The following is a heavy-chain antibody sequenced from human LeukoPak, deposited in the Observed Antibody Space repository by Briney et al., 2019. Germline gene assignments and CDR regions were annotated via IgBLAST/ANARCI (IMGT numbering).Heavy chain of an antibody. Sequence: GGSLRLSCAASGSTFSDYYMSWIRQAPGKGLEWVSYISSSGSTIYYADSVKGRFTISRDNAKNSLYLQMYSPRAEDTAVYYCARDEGGYSSSWRPIDYWGQGTLVTVSS. J-gene: IGHJ4*02. CDR3: ARDEGGYSSSWRPIDY. CDR2: ISSSGSTI. D-gene: IGHD6-13*01. CDR1: GSTFSDYY. V-gene: IGHV3-11*01.